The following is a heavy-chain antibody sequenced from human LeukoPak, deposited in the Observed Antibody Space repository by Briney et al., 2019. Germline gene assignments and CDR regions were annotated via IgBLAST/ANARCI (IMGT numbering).Heavy chain of an antibody. CDR1: GFTFSSYA. Sequence: GGSLRLSCAASGFTFSSYAMHWVRQAPGKGLEWVAVISYDGSNKYYADSVKGRFTISRDNSKNTLYLQMNNLRAEDTAVYYCAKGGDGYILAYFDYWGQGTLVTVSS. J-gene: IGHJ4*02. V-gene: IGHV3-30*04. D-gene: IGHD5-24*01. CDR3: AKGGDGYILAYFDY. CDR2: ISYDGSNK.